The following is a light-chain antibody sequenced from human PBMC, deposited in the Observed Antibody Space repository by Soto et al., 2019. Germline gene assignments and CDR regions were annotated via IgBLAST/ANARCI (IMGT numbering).Light chain of an antibody. CDR2: AAS. V-gene: IGKV1-39*01. CDR3: QQYNSYLFT. CDR1: QSISSY. J-gene: IGKJ3*01. Sequence: DLQMTQSPSSLSASVGDRVTITCRASQSISSYLNWYQQKPGKAPKLLIYAASSLQSGVPSRFSGSGSGTEFTLTISSLQPDDFATYYCQQYNSYLFTFGPGTKVDIK.